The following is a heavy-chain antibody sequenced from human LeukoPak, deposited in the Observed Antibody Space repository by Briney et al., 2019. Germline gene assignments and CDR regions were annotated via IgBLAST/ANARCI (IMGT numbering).Heavy chain of an antibody. V-gene: IGHV5-51*01. D-gene: IGHD6-13*01. CDR1: GYSFTSSW. CDR3: AKYSGPYNSSWVDY. CDR2: IYPGDPDT. Sequence: GESLKISCKGSGYSFTSSWIGWVRQMPGKGLEWVGIIYPGDPDTRYSPSFQGQVTLTSDKSISTAYLLWSSLKTSDTAMYYCAKYSGPYNSSWVDYWGQGTLVTVSS. J-gene: IGHJ4*02.